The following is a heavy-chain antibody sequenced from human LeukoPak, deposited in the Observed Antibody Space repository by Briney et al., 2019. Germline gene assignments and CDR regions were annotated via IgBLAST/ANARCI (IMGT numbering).Heavy chain of an antibody. J-gene: IGHJ6*03. CDR1: GFTFSSYA. CDR2: ISGSGGST. Sequence: GGSLRLSCAASGFTFSSYAMSWVRQAPEKGLEWVSTISGSGGSTYYADSAKGRFTISRDSSKNTLYLQMNSLRAEDTAVYYCAKDTSSYSNYYYYMNVWGKGTTVTVSS. CDR3: AKDTSSYSNYYYYMNV. D-gene: IGHD2-15*01. V-gene: IGHV3-23*01.